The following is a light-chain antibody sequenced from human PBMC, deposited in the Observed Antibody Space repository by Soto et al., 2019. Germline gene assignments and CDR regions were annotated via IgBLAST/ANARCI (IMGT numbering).Light chain of an antibody. J-gene: IGKJ1*01. V-gene: IGKV3-20*01. CDR2: GAS. CDR3: QQYGTSPWT. Sequence: EIVLTQSPGTLSLSPGERATLSCRASQSVSSSFFAWFQQKPGQAPRLLIYGASSRATGIPDGFSGSGSGTDVTLTISRLEPEDFAVYYCQQYGTSPWTVGQGTKVEIK. CDR1: QSVSSSF.